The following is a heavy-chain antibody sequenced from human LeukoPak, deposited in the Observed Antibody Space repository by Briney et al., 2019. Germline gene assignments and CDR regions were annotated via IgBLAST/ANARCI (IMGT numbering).Heavy chain of an antibody. CDR3: ATELIFRSYFDY. CDR1: GFTFSSYS. Sequence: AGGSLRLSCAASGFTFSSYSMHWVRQAPGKGLEWVAVISFDGSLKFYADSVKGRFTISRDNSRNTLYLQMNSLRAEDTAVYYCATELIFRSYFDYWGQGTLITVSS. D-gene: IGHD3/OR15-3a*01. J-gene: IGHJ4*02. V-gene: IGHV3-30*04. CDR2: ISFDGSLK.